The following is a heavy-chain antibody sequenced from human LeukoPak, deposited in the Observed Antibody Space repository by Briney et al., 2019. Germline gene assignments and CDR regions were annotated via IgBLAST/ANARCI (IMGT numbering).Heavy chain of an antibody. D-gene: IGHD3-9*01. CDR3: ARLETGYFDSVGYFDY. J-gene: IGHJ4*02. CDR1: GGSFSSSSYY. Sequence: PSETLSLTCTVSGGSFSSSSYYWGWIRQPPGKGLEWIGSIYYSGSTYYNPSLKSRVTISVDTSKNQFSLKLSSVTAADTAVYYCARLETGYFDSVGYFDYWGQGTLVTVSS. CDR2: IYYSGST. V-gene: IGHV4-39*01.